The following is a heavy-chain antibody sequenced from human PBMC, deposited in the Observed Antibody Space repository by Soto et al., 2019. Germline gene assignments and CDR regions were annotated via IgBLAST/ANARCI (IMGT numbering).Heavy chain of an antibody. J-gene: IGHJ4*02. CDR2: ISGSGGST. CDR1: GFTFSSYA. D-gene: IGHD3-22*01. Sequence: GGSLRLSCAASGFTFSSYAMSWVRQATGKGLEWVSAISGSGGSTYYADSVKGRFTISRDNSKNTLYLQMNSLRAEDTAVYYCAKGWTYYDSSGYYSGPFDYWGQGTLVTVSS. V-gene: IGHV3-23*01. CDR3: AKGWTYYDSSGYYSGPFDY.